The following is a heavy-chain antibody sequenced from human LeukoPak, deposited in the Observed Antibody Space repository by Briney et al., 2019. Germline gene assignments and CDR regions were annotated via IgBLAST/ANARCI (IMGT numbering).Heavy chain of an antibody. CDR1: GFTFSSYA. V-gene: IGHV3-30-3*01. CDR3: VKADSGYYR. D-gene: IGHD3-22*01. CDR2: ISYDGSNK. Sequence: PGGSLRLSCAASGFTFSSYAMHWVRQAPGKGLEWVAVISYDGSNKYYADSVKGRFTIFRDNFKNTLYLQLNSLRAEDTAIYYCVKADSGYYRWGQGTLVTVSS. J-gene: IGHJ5*02.